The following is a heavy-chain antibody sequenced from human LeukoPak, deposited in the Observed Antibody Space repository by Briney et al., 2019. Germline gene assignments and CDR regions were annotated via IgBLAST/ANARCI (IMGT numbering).Heavy chain of an antibody. V-gene: IGHV3-30*18. J-gene: IGHJ4*02. CDR2: ISYDGSNE. CDR1: GFTFSSYG. D-gene: IGHD4-17*01. CDR3: AKDLARYGRPDY. Sequence: GGSLRLSCAASGFTFSSYGMHWVRQAPGKGLEWVAVISYDGSNEYYADSVKGRFTISRDNSKNTLYLQMNSLRAEDTAVYYCAKDLARYGRPDYWGQGTLATVSS.